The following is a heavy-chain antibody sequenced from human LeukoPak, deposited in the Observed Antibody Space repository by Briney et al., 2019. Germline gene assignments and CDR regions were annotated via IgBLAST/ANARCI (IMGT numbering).Heavy chain of an antibody. CDR1: GFTFSGYA. V-gene: IGHV3-23*01. Sequence: PGGSLRLSCAASGFTFSGYAMSWVRQAPGKGLEWVSAISGSGGSTYYADSVKGRFTISRDNSKNTLYLQLNSLRAEDTAVYYCAKDRVDTAMPLNYWGQGTLVTVSS. CDR2: ISGSGGST. J-gene: IGHJ4*02. D-gene: IGHD5-18*01. CDR3: AKDRVDTAMPLNY.